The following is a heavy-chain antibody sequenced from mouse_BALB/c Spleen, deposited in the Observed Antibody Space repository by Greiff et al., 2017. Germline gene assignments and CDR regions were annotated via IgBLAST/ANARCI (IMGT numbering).Heavy chain of an antibody. Sequence: VQLQESGAELARPGASVKLSCKASGYTFTSYWMQWVKQRPGQGLEWIGAIYPGDGDTRYTQKFKGKATLTADKSSSTAYMQLSSLASEDSAVYYCARGGSHAMDYWGQGTSVTVSS. CDR3: ARGGSHAMDY. CDR1: GYTFTSYW. J-gene: IGHJ4*01. V-gene: IGHV1-87*01. CDR2: IYPGDGDT.